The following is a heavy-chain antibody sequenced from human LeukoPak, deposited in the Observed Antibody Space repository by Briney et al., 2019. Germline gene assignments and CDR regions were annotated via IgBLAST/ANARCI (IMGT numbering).Heavy chain of an antibody. J-gene: IGHJ3*01. CDR3: ARAVPATIDAFDL. CDR2: IHHSGGT. CDR1: GHSISSGYY. D-gene: IGHD2-2*02. Sequence: PSETLSLTCAVSGHSISSGYYWGWIRQPPGKGLEWIGTIHHSGGTYYNPSLKSRVTISVDTSKNQFSLKLSSVTAADTAVYFCARAVPATIDAFDLWGQGTMVTVSS. V-gene: IGHV4-38-2*01.